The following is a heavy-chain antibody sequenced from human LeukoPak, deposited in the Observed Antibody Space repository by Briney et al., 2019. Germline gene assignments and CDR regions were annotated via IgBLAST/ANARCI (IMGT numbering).Heavy chain of an antibody. CDR1: GYTFTSYD. CDR3: ARVEQWLTLYFQH. Sequence: ASVKVSCKASGYTFTSYDINWVRQATGQGLEWMGWMNPNSGNTGYAQKFQGRVTMTRNTSISTAYMELSSLRSEDTAVYYCARVEQWLTLYFQHWGQGTLVTVSS. D-gene: IGHD6-19*01. J-gene: IGHJ1*01. V-gene: IGHV1-8*01. CDR2: MNPNSGNT.